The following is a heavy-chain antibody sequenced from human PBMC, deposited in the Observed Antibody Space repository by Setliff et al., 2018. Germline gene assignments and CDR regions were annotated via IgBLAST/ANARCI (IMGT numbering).Heavy chain of an antibody. CDR2: IIPLFGTT. CDR3: ARERYFDY. V-gene: IGHV1-69*05. CDR1: GGTFSNIG. J-gene: IGHJ4*02. Sequence: GASVKVSCKASGGTFSNIGISWVRQAPGQGLGWMGGIIPLFGTTNYAQEFQGRVTITTDESTNTAYLELNTLRSDDTAVYYCARERYFDYWGQGTLVTVSS.